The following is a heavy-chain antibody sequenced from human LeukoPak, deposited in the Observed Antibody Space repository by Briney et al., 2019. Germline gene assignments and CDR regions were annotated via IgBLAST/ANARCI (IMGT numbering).Heavy chain of an antibody. CDR2: VSDGGDRT. Sequence: GGSLRLSCAASGFTFSNYAMSWVRQAPGKGLEWISPVSDGGDRTYYADSVKGRFTISRDNSKNIGYLRMNSLRAEDTAVYFFANSRGYGSGILGGGETLLTVSS. D-gene: IGHD3-10*01. CDR1: GFTFSNYA. J-gene: IGHJ4*02. CDR3: ANSRGYGSGIL. V-gene: IGHV3-23*01.